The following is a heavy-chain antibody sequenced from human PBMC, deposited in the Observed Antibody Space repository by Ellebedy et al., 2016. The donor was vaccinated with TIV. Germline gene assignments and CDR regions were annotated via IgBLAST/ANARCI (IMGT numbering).Heavy chain of an antibody. Sequence: PGGSLRLSCAASGFTFSTYGIHWVRQAPGKGLEWVALISYDGSDKYYADSVKGRFTISRDNVKNSLYLQMNSLRAEDTAVYYCARGADTTMVWGALDIWGQGTVVTVSS. D-gene: IGHD5-18*01. CDR3: ARGADTTMVWGALDI. V-gene: IGHV3-30*03. J-gene: IGHJ3*02. CDR1: GFTFSTYG. CDR2: ISYDGSDK.